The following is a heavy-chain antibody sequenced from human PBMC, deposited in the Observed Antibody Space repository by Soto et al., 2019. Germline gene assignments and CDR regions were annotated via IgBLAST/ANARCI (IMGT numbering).Heavy chain of an antibody. CDR3: AREVHYYGSGSYYKGVDY. J-gene: IGHJ4*02. Sequence: SETLSLTCTVSGGSISSGGYYWSWICQHPGKGLEWIGYIYYSGSTYYNPSLKSRVTISVDTSKNQFSLKLSSVTAADTAVYYCAREVHYYGSGSYYKGVDYWGQGTLVTVSS. D-gene: IGHD3-10*01. CDR1: GGSISSGGYY. V-gene: IGHV4-31*03. CDR2: IYYSGST.